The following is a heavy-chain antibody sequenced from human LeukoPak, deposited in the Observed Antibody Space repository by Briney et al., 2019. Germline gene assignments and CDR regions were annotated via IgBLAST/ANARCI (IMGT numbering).Heavy chain of an antibody. D-gene: IGHD3-22*01. J-gene: IGHJ4*02. Sequence: PSETLSLTCTVSGYSISSGYYWGWIRQPPGKGLEWIGSIYHSGRTFYNPSLKSRVTISVDTSKNHFSLDLSSVTAADSAIYYCARDYRMTMLVDWGQGTLVTVSS. CDR3: ARDYRMTMLVD. V-gene: IGHV4-38-2*02. CDR2: IYHSGRT. CDR1: GYSISSGYY.